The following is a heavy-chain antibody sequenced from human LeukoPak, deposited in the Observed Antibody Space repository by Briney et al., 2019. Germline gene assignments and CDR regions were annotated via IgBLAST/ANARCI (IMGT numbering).Heavy chain of an antibody. Sequence: GGSLRLSCAASGFTFSSYSMNWVRQAPGKGLEWVSYISSSSSTIYYADSVKGRFTISRDNAKNSLYLQMNSLRAEDTAVYYCAGEIAAAGVSVDYWGQGTLVTVSS. J-gene: IGHJ4*02. D-gene: IGHD6-13*01. CDR1: GFTFSSYS. CDR2: ISSSSSTI. CDR3: AGEIAAAGVSVDY. V-gene: IGHV3-48*01.